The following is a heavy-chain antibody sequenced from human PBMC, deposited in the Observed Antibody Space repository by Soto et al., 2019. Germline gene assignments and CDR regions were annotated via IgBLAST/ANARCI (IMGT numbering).Heavy chain of an antibody. D-gene: IGHD3-22*01. CDR3: TTDGGDSVFHDSSGYVFDY. CDR2: IKSKTDGGTR. Sequence: EVQLVESGGGLVKPGGSLRLSCAASGFIFSKAWMNWVRQAPGKGLERVGRIKSKTDGGTRDYAAAVKGRFTISRDDSKNTLYLQMNSLKTEDTAVYYCTTDGGDSVFHDSSGYVFDYWGQGTLVTVSS. CDR1: GFIFSKAW. J-gene: IGHJ4*02. V-gene: IGHV3-15*07.